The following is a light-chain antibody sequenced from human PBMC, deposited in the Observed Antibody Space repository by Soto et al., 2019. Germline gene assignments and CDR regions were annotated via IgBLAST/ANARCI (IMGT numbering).Light chain of an antibody. CDR2: GAS. Sequence: ELVLTQSPATLSVSPGDRGTLSCRASQSVTSNLAWYQQKPGQAPRLLIYGASTRATGIPARFSGSGSGTEFTLTISSLQSEDFAVYYCQQYNNWPRTFGQGTKVDI. CDR1: QSVTSN. CDR3: QQYNNWPRT. V-gene: IGKV3-15*01. J-gene: IGKJ1*01.